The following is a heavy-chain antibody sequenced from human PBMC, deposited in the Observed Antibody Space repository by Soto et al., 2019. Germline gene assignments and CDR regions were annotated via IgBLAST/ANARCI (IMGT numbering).Heavy chain of an antibody. Sequence: SETLSLTCTVSGGSISSYYWSWIRQPPGKGLEWIGYIYYSGSTNYNPSLKSRATISVDTSKNQFSLKLSSVTAADTAVYYCARAPGQQLVPPDYWGQGTLVTVSS. CDR1: GGSISSYY. J-gene: IGHJ4*02. CDR3: ARAPGQQLVPPDY. CDR2: IYYSGST. V-gene: IGHV4-59*01. D-gene: IGHD6-13*01.